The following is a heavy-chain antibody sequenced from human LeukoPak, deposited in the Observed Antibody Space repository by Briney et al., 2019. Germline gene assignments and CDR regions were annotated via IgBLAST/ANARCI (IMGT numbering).Heavy chain of an antibody. CDR3: ARAPYGYPSAY. CDR1: GFTFSSYW. J-gene: IGHJ4*02. D-gene: IGHD5-18*01. V-gene: IGHV3-7*03. Sequence: GGSLRLSCAASGFTFSSYWMSWVRQAPGKGLEWVANIKQDGSEKYYVDSVKGRFTISRDNAKNSLYLQMDSLRAEDTAVYYCARAPYGYPSAYWGQGTLVTVSS. CDR2: IKQDGSEK.